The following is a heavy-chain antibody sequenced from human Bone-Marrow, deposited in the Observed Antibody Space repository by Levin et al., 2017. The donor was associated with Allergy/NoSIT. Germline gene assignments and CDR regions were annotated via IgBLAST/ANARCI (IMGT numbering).Heavy chain of an antibody. D-gene: IGHD6-13*01. Sequence: GGSLRLSCAASGFTFSSYGMHWVRQAPGKGLEWVAVISYDGSNKYYADSVKGRFTISRDNSKNTLYLQMNSLRAEDTAVYYCAKDPGAAAAKGLRPNWFDPWGQGTLVTVSS. V-gene: IGHV3-30*18. CDR3: AKDPGAAAAKGLRPNWFDP. CDR1: GFTFSSYG. CDR2: ISYDGSNK. J-gene: IGHJ5*02.